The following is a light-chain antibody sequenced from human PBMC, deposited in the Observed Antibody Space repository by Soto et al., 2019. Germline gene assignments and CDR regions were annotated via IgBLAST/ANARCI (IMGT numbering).Light chain of an antibody. CDR1: QSISSY. Sequence: DIQMTQSPSSLSASVGDRVTITCRASQSISSYLNWYQQKPGKAPKLLIYAASSLQSGVPSRFSGRGSGTEFTLTISSLQPEDFATYYCLQHNVSPRTFSQGTKVDIK. J-gene: IGKJ1*01. CDR2: AAS. V-gene: IGKV1-17*01. CDR3: LQHNVSPRT.